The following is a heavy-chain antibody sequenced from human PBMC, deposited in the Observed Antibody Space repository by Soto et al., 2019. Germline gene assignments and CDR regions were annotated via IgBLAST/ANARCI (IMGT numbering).Heavy chain of an antibody. Sequence: ASVKVCCKASGYTFTGYYMHWVRQAPGQGLEWMGWINPNSGGTNYAQKFQGRVTMTRDTSISTAYMELSRLRSDDTAVYYCARRLVVVGRGAFDIWGQGTMVTVSS. CDR2: INPNSGGT. CDR1: GYTFTGYY. CDR3: ARRLVVVGRGAFDI. D-gene: IGHD2-15*01. V-gene: IGHV1-2*02. J-gene: IGHJ3*02.